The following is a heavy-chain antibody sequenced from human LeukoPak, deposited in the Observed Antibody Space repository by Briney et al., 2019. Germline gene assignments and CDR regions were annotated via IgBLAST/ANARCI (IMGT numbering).Heavy chain of an antibody. CDR3: AREEKNGFDWFK. J-gene: IGHJ4*02. V-gene: IGHV3-21*01. D-gene: IGHD3-9*01. Sequence: GGSLRLSCAASGFTFSSYSMNWVRQAPGKGLEWVSSISRSSSYIYYADSVKGRFTISRDNAKNSLYLQMNSLRAEDTAVYYCAREEKNGFDWFKWGQGTLVTVSS. CDR1: GFTFSSYS. CDR2: ISRSSSYI.